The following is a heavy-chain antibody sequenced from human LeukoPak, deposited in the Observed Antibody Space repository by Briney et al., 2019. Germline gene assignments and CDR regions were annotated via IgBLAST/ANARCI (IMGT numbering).Heavy chain of an antibody. V-gene: IGHV3-23*01. CDR2: ISGSGGST. CDR1: GFTFSSYA. D-gene: IGHD3-10*01. J-gene: IGHJ4*02. Sequence: GGSLRLSCAASGFTFSSYAMSWVRQAPGKGLEWVSSISGSGGSTYYADSVKGRFTISRDNSKNTLYLQMNSLRAEDTAVYYCARESGAGRAGEYYFDYWGQGTLVTVSS. CDR3: ARESGAGRAGEYYFDY.